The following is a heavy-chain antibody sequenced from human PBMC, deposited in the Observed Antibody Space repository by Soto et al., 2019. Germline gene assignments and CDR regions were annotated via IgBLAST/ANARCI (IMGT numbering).Heavy chain of an antibody. CDR3: ARGGLGYCSGGSCAVFDY. D-gene: IGHD2-15*01. J-gene: IGHJ4*02. Sequence: QVQLVQSGAEVKKPGSSVKVSCKASGGTFSSYAISWVRQAPGQGLEWMGGIIPIFGTANYAQKFQGRVTIAADESTSTAYMELSSLRSEDTAVYYCARGGLGYCSGGSCAVFDYWGQGTLVTVSS. CDR2: IIPIFGTA. V-gene: IGHV1-69*12. CDR1: GGTFSSYA.